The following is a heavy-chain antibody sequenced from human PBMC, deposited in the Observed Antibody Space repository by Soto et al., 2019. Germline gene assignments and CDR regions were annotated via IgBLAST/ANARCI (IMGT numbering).Heavy chain of an antibody. CDR3: ASYLPSGYDLADYFDY. J-gene: IGHJ4*02. D-gene: IGHD5-12*01. Sequence: SETLSLTCTVSGGSISSGGYYWSWIRQHPGKGLEWIGYIYYSGSTYYNPSLKSRVTISVDTSKNQFSLKLSSVTAADTAVYYCASYLPSGYDLADYFDYWGQGTLVTGSS. CDR2: IYYSGST. V-gene: IGHV4-31*03. CDR1: GGSISSGGYY.